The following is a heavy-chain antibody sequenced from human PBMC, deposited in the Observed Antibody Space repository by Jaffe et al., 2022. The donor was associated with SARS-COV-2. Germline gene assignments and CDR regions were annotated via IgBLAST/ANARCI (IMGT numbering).Heavy chain of an antibody. CDR2: IYYSGST. CDR1: GGSISSYY. Sequence: QVQLQESGPGLVKPSETLSLTCTVSGGSISSYYWSWIRQPPGKGLEWIGYIYYSGSTNYNPSLKSRVTISVDTSKNQFSLKLSSVTAADTAVYYCARVSDFWSGYYDYWGQGTLVTVSS. J-gene: IGHJ4*02. CDR3: ARVSDFWSGYYDY. V-gene: IGHV4-59*01. D-gene: IGHD3-3*01.